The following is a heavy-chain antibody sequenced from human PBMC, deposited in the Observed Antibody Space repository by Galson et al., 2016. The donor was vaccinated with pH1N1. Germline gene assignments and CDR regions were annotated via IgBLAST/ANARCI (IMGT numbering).Heavy chain of an antibody. D-gene: IGHD6-13*01. J-gene: IGHJ4*02. CDR3: ANCTAAAGTFYFDY. V-gene: IGHV4-31*03. CDR2: ISHTGIT. Sequence: TLSLTCTVSGGSITSGGSNWAWIRQHPGKGLEWIGHISHTGITYYKPSLKSRVRMSLDTSKNQFSLKLSSVTAADTAVYYCANCTAAAGTFYFDYWGQGTLVTFSS. CDR1: GGSITSGGSN.